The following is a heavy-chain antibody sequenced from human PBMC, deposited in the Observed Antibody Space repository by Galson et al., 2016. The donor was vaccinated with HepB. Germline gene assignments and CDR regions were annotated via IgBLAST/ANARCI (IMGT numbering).Heavy chain of an antibody. V-gene: IGHV3-7*03. CDR1: GLIFSSYW. Sequence: SLRLSCAASGLIFSSYWMSWVRQAPGKGLEWVANINPDGSYTFYIDAVKGRFSISRDNTKTSVYLQMNSLRAEDTAVYYCATSKAAPGCDWGQGTLVTVSS. D-gene: IGHD6-13*01. CDR2: INPDGSYT. J-gene: IGHJ4*02. CDR3: ATSKAAPGCD.